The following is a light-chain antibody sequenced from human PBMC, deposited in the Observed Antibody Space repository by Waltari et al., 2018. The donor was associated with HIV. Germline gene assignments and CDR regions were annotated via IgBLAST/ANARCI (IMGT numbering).Light chain of an antibody. J-gene: IGKJ1*01. CDR1: HHLVNS. V-gene: IGKV1-27*01. CDR2: AAS. Sequence: DIHLTQSPSSLSARVGDRVTISCRASHHLVNSLAWYQQRPGKIPKLLIYAASPLKSDVPSRFSGGASGTDFTLAISGLQPDDVATYYCEKYDTAPWAFGQGTTVGV. CDR3: EKYDTAPWA.